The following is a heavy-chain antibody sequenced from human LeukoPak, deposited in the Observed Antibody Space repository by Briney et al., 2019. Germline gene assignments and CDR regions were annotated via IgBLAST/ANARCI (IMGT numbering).Heavy chain of an antibody. Sequence: GGSLRLSCAASGFSFSSYWMHWVRQAPGKGLVWVSRINGDGSSTRYADSVKGRFTISRDNAKNSLYLQMNSLRAEDTAVYYCARIGAGSSRDYWGQGTLVTVSS. CDR3: ARIGAGSSRDY. D-gene: IGHD6-13*01. CDR2: INGDGSST. CDR1: GFSFSSYW. V-gene: IGHV3-74*01. J-gene: IGHJ4*02.